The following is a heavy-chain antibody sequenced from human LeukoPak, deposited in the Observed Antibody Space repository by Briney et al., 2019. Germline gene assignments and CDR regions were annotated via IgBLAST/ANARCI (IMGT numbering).Heavy chain of an antibody. Sequence: SQTFPLTCAISGDSVFSNSAAWTWIRQSPSRGLEWLGRTYYRSKWYNDYAVSVKSRITINPDTSKNQFSLQLNSVTPEDTAVYYCAREPIYCTNGVCYHSFDYWGQGTLVTVSS. J-gene: IGHJ4*02. CDR3: AREPIYCTNGVCYHSFDY. D-gene: IGHD2-8*01. CDR2: TYYRSKWYN. CDR1: GDSVFSNSAA. V-gene: IGHV6-1*01.